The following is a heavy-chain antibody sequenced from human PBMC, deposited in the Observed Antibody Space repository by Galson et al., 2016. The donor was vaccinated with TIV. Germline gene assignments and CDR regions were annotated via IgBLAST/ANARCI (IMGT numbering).Heavy chain of an antibody. CDR3: APDRNTAFDTYHYYYGMDV. V-gene: IGHV1-69*06. J-gene: IGHJ6*02. D-gene: IGHD5-18*01. CDR2: IIPLFRTT. CDR1: GGTFSSYV. Sequence: SCKASGGTFSSYVFNWVRLAPGQGLEWMGGIIPLFRTTNYAQKFQGRVTITADKSTNKAYMDLNSLKYGDTAVYYCAPDRNTAFDTYHYYYGMDVWGQGTTVIVSS.